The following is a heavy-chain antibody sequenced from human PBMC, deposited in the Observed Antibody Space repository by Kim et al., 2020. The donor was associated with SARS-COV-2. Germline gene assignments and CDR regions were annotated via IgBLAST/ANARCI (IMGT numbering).Heavy chain of an antibody. CDR3: AKDEDWSISWYGTDH. CDR2: ISTNGFST. D-gene: IGHD6-13*01. V-gene: IGHV3-23*01. Sequence: GGSLRLSCAASGFTFSSYAMTWVLQAPGKGLEWVSAISTNGFSTYYADSVRGRFAISRDNSKSTLYLQINSLRAEDTAVYYCAKDEDWSISWYGTDHWGQGTLVTVSS. J-gene: IGHJ4*02. CDR1: GFTFSSYA.